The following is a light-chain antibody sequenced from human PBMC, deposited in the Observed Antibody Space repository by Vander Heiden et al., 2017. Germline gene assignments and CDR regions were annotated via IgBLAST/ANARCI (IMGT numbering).Light chain of an antibody. CDR1: QSVSSY. Sequence: EIALTQSPATLSLSPGERATLSCRASQSVSSYLAGDQQRPGQAPRLLIYDASSRATGIRGRFSGSGSGTDFTRTISSLEPEDFGVNDCQQHRDFGHGTKVDIK. V-gene: IGKV3-11*01. J-gene: IGKJ3*01. CDR2: DAS. CDR3: QQHRD.